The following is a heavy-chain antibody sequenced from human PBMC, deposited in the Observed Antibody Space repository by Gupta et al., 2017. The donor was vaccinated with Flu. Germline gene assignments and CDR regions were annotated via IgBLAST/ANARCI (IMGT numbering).Heavy chain of an antibody. V-gene: IGHV4-59*01. CDR1: GGSISSYY. D-gene: IGHD3-10*01. Sequence: QVQLQESGPGLVKPSETLSLTCTVSGGSISSYYWSWIRQAPGKGLEWVGNIYYNGDTTYNPPVRSRVTILADTSKNQFSLKLTSVSAADTAVYYCARENRHYGTFDYWGQGSLVTVSS. J-gene: IGHJ4*02. CDR3: ARENRHYGTFDY. CDR2: IYYNGDT.